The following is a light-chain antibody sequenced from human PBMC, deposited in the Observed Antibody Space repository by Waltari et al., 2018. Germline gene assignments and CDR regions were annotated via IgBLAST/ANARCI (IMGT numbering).Light chain of an antibody. V-gene: IGKV4-1*01. CDR1: LSVFYRSNHKNF. CDR2: WAS. CDR3: QQYYGTFPT. Sequence: DIVMTQSPDSLPVSLGDTVTISCKSSLSVFYRSNHKNFLAWYQLKPGQPLKLLMYWASTRESGVPDRFSGSGSGTNFTLTISSQQGEDVAIYYCQQYYGTFPTFGQGTKLEI. J-gene: IGKJ1*01.